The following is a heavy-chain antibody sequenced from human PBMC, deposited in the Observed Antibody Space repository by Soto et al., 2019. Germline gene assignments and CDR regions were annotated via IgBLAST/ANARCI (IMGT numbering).Heavy chain of an antibody. D-gene: IGHD3-10*01. V-gene: IGHV3-33*01. Sequence: GGSLRLSCAASGFTFSSYGMHWVRQAPGKGLEWVAVIWYDGSNKYYADSVKGRFTISRDNSKNTLYLQMNSLRAEDTAVYYCARGTPTASSSGSNTLHYYYGMDVWGQGTTVTVSS. CDR2: IWYDGSNK. CDR1: GFTFSSYG. J-gene: IGHJ6*02. CDR3: ARGTPTASSSGSNTLHYYYGMDV.